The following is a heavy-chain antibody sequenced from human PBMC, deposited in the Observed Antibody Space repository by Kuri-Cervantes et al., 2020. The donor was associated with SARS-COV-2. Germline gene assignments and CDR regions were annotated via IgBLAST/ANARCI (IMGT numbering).Heavy chain of an antibody. Sequence: SETLSLTCTVSGGSISSHYWSWIRQPAGKGLEWIGRIYTSGSTNYNPSLKSRVTMSVDTSKNQFSLKLSSVTAADTAVYYCARDLDPVGLPGENNRFDPWGQGTLVTDSS. V-gene: IGHV4-4*07. CDR2: IYTSGST. CDR1: GGSISSHY. CDR3: ARDLDPVGLPGENNRFDP. J-gene: IGHJ5*02. D-gene: IGHD3/OR15-3a*01.